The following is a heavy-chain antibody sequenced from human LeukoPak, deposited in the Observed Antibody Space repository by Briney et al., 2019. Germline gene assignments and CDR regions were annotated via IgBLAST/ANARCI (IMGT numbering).Heavy chain of an antibody. D-gene: IGHD3-3*01. CDR3: ARGQVVYPFHTSGYFDY. J-gene: IGHJ4*02. V-gene: IGHV1-8*01. CDR1: GYTFTSYE. CDR2: MNPQSGNT. Sequence: ASVKVSCKASGYTFTSYEINWVRQATGQGLEWMGWMNPQSGNTGYAQKFQGRVTTTRDTSINTACMELSSLTSEDTAVYYCARGQVVYPFHTSGYFDYWGQGTLVTVSS.